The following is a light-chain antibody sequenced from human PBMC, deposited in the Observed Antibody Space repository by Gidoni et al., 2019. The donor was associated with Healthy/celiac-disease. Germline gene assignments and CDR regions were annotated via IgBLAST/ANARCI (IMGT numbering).Light chain of an antibody. Sequence: SYVLTQPPSVSVAPGQTARITCGGNNIGSKSVHWYQQKPGQAPVLVVYDASDRPSGIPERFSGSNSGNTATLTISRVEAGDEADYYCQVWDSSSDSWVFGGGTKLTVL. J-gene: IGLJ3*02. CDR1: NIGSKS. V-gene: IGLV3-21*02. CDR3: QVWDSSSDSWV. CDR2: DAS.